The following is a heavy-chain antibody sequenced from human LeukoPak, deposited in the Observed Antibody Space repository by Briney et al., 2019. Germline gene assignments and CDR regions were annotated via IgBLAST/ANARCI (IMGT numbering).Heavy chain of an antibody. CDR3: ARAPMIVVVFPPRLDY. D-gene: IGHD3-22*01. Sequence: GASVKVSCKTSGHTFTGYYMHWVRQAPGQGLDWMGWINPNSGGTNYAQKFQDRVTMTGDTSISTAYMELSRLTSDDTAVYYCARAPMIVVVFPPRLDYWGQGTLVTVSS. J-gene: IGHJ4*02. V-gene: IGHV1-2*02. CDR1: GHTFTGYY. CDR2: INPNSGGT.